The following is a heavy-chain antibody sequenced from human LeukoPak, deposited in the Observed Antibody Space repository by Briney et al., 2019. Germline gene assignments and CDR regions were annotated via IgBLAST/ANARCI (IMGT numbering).Heavy chain of an antibody. J-gene: IGHJ5*02. CDR1: GGSLSSGGYS. V-gene: IGHV4-30-2*01. D-gene: IGHD3-9*01. CDR3: ARAKYYDILTGRNDNWFDP. Sequence: PSETLSLTCAVSGGSLSSGGYSWSWIRQPPGKGLEWIGYIYHSGSTYYNPSLKSRVTISVDRSKNQFSLKLSSVTAADTAVYYCARAKYYDILTGRNDNWFDPWGQGTLVTVSS. CDR2: IYHSGST.